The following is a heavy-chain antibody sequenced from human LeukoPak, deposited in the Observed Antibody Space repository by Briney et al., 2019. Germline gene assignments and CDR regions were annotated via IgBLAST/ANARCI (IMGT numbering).Heavy chain of an antibody. J-gene: IGHJ4*02. CDR3: ARTDCSSTSCYPYYFDY. CDR1: GGTFSSYA. CDR2: IIPIFGTA. V-gene: IGHV1-69*13. Sequence: SVKVSCKASGGTFSSYAISWVRRAPGQGLEWMGGIIPIFGTANYAQKFQGRVTITADESTSTAYMELSSLRSEDTAVCYCARTDCSSTSCYPYYFDYWGQGTLVTVSS. D-gene: IGHD2-2*01.